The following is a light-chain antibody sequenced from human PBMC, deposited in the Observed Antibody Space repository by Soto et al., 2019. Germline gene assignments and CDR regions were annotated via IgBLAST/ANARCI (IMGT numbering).Light chain of an antibody. Sequence: QSALTQPASVSGSPGQSITISCTGSGSDIGAYNYVSWYQQHPGKAPKLLIHGVTRRPSGVSSRFSASRYPYTASLTISGLQAEEEANYYCSSFTSSYFYVFGPGTMLTVL. CDR3: SSFTSSYFYV. CDR2: GVT. J-gene: IGLJ1*01. CDR1: GSDIGAYNY. V-gene: IGLV2-14*03.